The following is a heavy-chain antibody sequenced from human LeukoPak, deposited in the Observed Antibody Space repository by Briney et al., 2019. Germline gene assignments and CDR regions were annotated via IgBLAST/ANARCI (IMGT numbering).Heavy chain of an antibody. Sequence: PSETLSLTCAVYGGSFSGYYWSWIRQPPGKGLEWIGEINHSGSTNYNPSLKSRVTISVDTSKNQFSLKLSSGTAADTAVYYCARGSRDGYNLGYYFDYWGQGTLVTVSS. J-gene: IGHJ4*02. V-gene: IGHV4-34*01. D-gene: IGHD5-24*01. CDR1: GGSFSGYY. CDR3: ARGSRDGYNLGYYFDY. CDR2: INHSGST.